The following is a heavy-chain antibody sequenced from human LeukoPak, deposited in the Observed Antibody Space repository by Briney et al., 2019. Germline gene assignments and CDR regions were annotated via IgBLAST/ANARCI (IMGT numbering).Heavy chain of an antibody. CDR3: AKDAGTYYYDSSGYFDY. D-gene: IGHD3-22*01. V-gene: IGHV3-23*01. CDR1: GFTFSSYA. Sequence: PGGSLRLSCAASGFTFSSYAMSWVCQAPGKGLEWVSAISGSGGSTYYADSVKGRFTISRDNSKNTLYLQMNSLRAEDTAVYYCAKDAGTYYYDSSGYFDYWGQGTLVTVSS. CDR2: ISGSGGST. J-gene: IGHJ4*02.